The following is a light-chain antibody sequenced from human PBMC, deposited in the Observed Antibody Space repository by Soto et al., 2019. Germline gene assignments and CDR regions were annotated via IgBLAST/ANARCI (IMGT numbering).Light chain of an antibody. Sequence: DIQMTQSPSSVSASVGVSVTITCRASQGIRSWLAWYQQNTGKAPKLMIYAASSLQSVVPSRFSDSGSGTDFTLTISILQPEDFATYYRQHANRFPHTFGPGTEVDIK. J-gene: IGKJ3*01. CDR3: QHANRFPHT. CDR1: QGIRSW. V-gene: IGKV1D-12*01. CDR2: AAS.